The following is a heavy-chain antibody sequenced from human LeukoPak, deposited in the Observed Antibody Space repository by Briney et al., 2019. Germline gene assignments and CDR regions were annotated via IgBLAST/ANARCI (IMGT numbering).Heavy chain of an antibody. Sequence: GGSLRLSCSASGFTFSRSAMSWVRQAAGKGLEWVSGISGSGGDTYYTDSVKGRFTISRDNARNSLFLQMNSLRAEDTAVYYCARDLRYCSSASCSENGAFDIWGQGTMVTVSS. V-gene: IGHV3-21*05. D-gene: IGHD2-2*01. J-gene: IGHJ3*02. CDR3: ARDLRYCSSASCSENGAFDI. CDR1: GFTFSRSA. CDR2: ISGSGGDT.